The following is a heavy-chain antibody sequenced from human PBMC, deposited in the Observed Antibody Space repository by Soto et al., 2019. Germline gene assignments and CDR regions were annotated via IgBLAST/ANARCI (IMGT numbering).Heavy chain of an antibody. CDR2: ISSSSSTI. CDR1: GFTFSNYD. Sequence: EVQLVESGGGLVQPGGSLRLSCAASGFTFSNYDMNWVRQAPGKGLEWVSYISSSSSTIYYADSVKGRFTISRDNAKNSLYLQMNSLRDEDTAFYYCASDIVEVPAAMASDYWGQGTLVTVSS. V-gene: IGHV3-48*02. D-gene: IGHD2-2*01. J-gene: IGHJ4*02. CDR3: ASDIVEVPAAMASDY.